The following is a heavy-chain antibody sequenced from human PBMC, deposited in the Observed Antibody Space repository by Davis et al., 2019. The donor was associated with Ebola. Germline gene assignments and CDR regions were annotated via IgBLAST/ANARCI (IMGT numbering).Heavy chain of an antibody. CDR3: AKDEGSTWGLYYYGMDV. J-gene: IGHJ6*02. V-gene: IGHV3-7*01. CDR1: GFTFSSYW. D-gene: IGHD7-27*01. Sequence: GESLKISCAASGFTFSSYWMSWVRQAPGKGLEWVANIKQDGSEKYYVDSVKGRFTISRDNAKNSLYLQMNSLRAEDTAVYYCAKDEGSTWGLYYYGMDVWGQGTTVTVSS. CDR2: IKQDGSEK.